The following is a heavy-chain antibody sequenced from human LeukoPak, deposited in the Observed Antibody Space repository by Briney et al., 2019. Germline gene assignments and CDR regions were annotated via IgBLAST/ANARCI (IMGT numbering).Heavy chain of an antibody. CDR2: ISSSGTTI. Sequence: GGSLRLSCAASGFTFSSYEMNWVRQAPGKGLEWVSYISSSGTTIYYADSVKGRFTISRDNAKNSLYLQMNGLRAEDTAVYYCARKALYGSGSYGYWGQGTLVTVSS. D-gene: IGHD3-10*01. J-gene: IGHJ4*02. V-gene: IGHV3-48*03. CDR3: ARKALYGSGSYGY. CDR1: GFTFSSYE.